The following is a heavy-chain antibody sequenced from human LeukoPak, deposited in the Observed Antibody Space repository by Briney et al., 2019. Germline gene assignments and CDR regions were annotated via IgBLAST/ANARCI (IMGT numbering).Heavy chain of an antibody. V-gene: IGHV1-18*01. D-gene: IGHD6-13*01. CDR2: ISAYNGNT. Sequence: ASVTVSCKASGYTFTSYGISWVRQAPGQGLEWMGWISAYNGNTNYAQKLQGRVTMTTDTSTSTAYMELRSLRSDDTAVYYCARYSSSWYYYSHYYYYMDVWGKGTTVTISS. J-gene: IGHJ6*03. CDR1: GYTFTSYG. CDR3: ARYSSSWYYYSHYYYYMDV.